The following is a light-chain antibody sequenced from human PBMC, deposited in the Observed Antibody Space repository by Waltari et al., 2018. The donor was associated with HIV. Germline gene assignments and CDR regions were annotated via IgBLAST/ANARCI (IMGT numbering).Light chain of an antibody. J-gene: IGKJ4*01. CDR3: MQALQTPT. Sequence: DIVITQSPLSLPVTPGEAASISCRSSQSLLHRNGFHYLDWYLQKPGQSPQLLIYLGSNRASGVPDRFSDSGSGTDFTLKISRVEAEDVGVYYCMQALQTPTFGGGTKVEI. CDR2: LGS. V-gene: IGKV2-28*01. CDR1: QSLLHRNGFHY.